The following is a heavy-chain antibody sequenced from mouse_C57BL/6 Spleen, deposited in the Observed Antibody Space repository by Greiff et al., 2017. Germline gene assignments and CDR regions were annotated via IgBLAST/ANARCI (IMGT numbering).Heavy chain of an antibody. CDR1: GYSFTGYF. D-gene: IGHD1-1*01. CDR2: INPYNGDT. Sequence: VQLQQSGPELVKPGDSVKISCKASGYSFTGYFMNWVMQSHGKSLEWIGRINPYNGDTFYNQKFKGKATLTVDKSSSTAHMELRSLTSEDSAVYYCARDFCTTVSSGAMDYWGQGTSVTVSS. V-gene: IGHV1-20*01. J-gene: IGHJ4*01. CDR3: ARDFCTTVSSGAMDY.